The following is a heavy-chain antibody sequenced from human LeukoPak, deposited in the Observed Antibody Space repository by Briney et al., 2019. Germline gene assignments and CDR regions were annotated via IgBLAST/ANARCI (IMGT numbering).Heavy chain of an antibody. D-gene: IGHD1-26*01. CDR1: GFTFSSYA. Sequence: GGSLRLSCAASGFTFSSYAMSWVRQTPGKGLEWVSSISGSGGTTYYADSVKGRFTISRDNSKNTLYLQMNSLRAEDTAVYYCAKDDGGSYYIYYYYMDVWGKGTTVTISS. CDR3: AKDDGGSYYIYYYYMDV. CDR2: ISGSGGTT. V-gene: IGHV3-23*01. J-gene: IGHJ6*03.